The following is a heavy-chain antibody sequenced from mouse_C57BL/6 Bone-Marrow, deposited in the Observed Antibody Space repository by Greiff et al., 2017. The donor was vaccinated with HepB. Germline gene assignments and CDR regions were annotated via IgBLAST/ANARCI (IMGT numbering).Heavy chain of an antibody. CDR3: TLYDYDGWFAY. D-gene: IGHD2-4*01. V-gene: IGHV14-4*01. CDR2: IDPENGDT. J-gene: IGHJ3*01. Sequence: EVQLVESGAELVRPGASVKLSCTASGFNIKDDYMHWVKQRPEQGLEWIGWIDPENGDTEYASKFQGKATITADTSSNTAYLQLSSLTSEDTAVYYCTLYDYDGWFAYWGQGTLVTVSA. CDR1: GFNIKDDY.